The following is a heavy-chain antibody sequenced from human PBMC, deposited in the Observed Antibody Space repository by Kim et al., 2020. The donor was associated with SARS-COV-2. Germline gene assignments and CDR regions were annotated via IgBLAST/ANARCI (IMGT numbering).Heavy chain of an antibody. V-gene: IGHV3-66*01. CDR3: ARDYQTGAAIWFGYNNDAFDI. D-gene: IGHD3-10*01. J-gene: IGHJ3*02. Sequence: FTISRDNSKNTLYLQMNSLRAEDTAVYYCARDYQTGAAIWFGYNNDAFDIWGQGTMVTVSS.